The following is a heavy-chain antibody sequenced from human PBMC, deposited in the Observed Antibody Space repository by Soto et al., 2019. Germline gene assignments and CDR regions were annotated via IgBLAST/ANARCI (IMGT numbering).Heavy chain of an antibody. CDR1: GYTFTRHG. J-gene: IGHJ4*02. D-gene: IGHD3-10*01. CDR2: INTDNGHT. V-gene: IGHV1-3*04. CDR3: AIEETGSWNWDY. Sequence: QVQLMQSGAEVKNPGASVKVSCKGSGYTFTRHGIHWVRQAPGQRLEWMGWINTDNGHTVYSQKFQGRVTITRDTSANTSYMDLSSLRFEDTAVYYCAIEETGSWNWDYWCQGNLVTVSS.